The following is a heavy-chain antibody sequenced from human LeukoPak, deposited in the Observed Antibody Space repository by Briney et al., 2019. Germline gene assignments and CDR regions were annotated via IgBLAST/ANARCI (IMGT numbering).Heavy chain of an antibody. J-gene: IGHJ6*03. V-gene: IGHV1-18*01. CDR1: GYTFTSYG. Sequence: ASVKVSCKASGYTFTSYGISWVRQAPGQGLEWMGWISAYNGNTNYAQKLQGRVTMTTDTSTSTAYMELRSLRSDDTAVYYCARDHRPYYDFWSGYGLYYYYMDVWGKGTTVTVSS. CDR2: ISAYNGNT. D-gene: IGHD3-3*01. CDR3: ARDHRPYYDFWSGYGLYYYYMDV.